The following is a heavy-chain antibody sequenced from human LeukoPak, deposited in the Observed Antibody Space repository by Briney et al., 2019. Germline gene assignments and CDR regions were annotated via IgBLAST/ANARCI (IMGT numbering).Heavy chain of an antibody. V-gene: IGHV4-31*03. Sequence: SETHSLACTLSGASISSRGYYWSWIRQHPGKGLEWIGCIYNSGSTYYNPSLQSRVTISLDTSKNQFSLKLSSVTAADTGVYYCARVECSGRSCYSCDNWGAGALFTVSS. CDR1: GASISSRGYY. CDR2: IYNSGST. D-gene: IGHD2-15*01. CDR3: ARVECSGRSCYSCDN. J-gene: IGHJ4*01.